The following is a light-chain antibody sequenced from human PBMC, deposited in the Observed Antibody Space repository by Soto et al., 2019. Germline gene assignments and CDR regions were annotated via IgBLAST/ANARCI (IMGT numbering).Light chain of an antibody. V-gene: IGLV7-43*01. Sequence: QTVVTQEPSLTVSPGGTVTLTCASSTGAVTSGYYTNWFQQKPEQSPRPLIYSTSNKHSWTPARFSGSLLGDRAALTLSGVQPEDEADYYCLVYYDGAGVFGGGTQLTVL. CDR1: TGAVTSGYY. J-gene: IGLJ3*02. CDR2: STS. CDR3: LVYYDGAGV.